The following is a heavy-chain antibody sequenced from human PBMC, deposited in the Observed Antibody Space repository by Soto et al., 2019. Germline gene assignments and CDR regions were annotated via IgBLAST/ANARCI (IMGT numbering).Heavy chain of an antibody. V-gene: IGHV4-38-2*01. CDR1: GYSISSGYY. Sequence: SETLSLTCAVSGYSISSGYYWAWIRQPPGKGLEWIGSICHTGSTYYNPSLKSRVTMSVDTSKNRFSLKLSSVTAADTAMYYCVSCSGSYYEFDYWGQGTLVTVSS. J-gene: IGHJ4*02. CDR2: ICHTGST. D-gene: IGHD1-26*01. CDR3: VSCSGSYYEFDY.